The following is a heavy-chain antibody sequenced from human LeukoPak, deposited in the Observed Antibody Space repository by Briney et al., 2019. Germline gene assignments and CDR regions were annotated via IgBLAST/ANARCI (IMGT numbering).Heavy chain of an antibody. CDR2: INPAGSET. CDR3: ATFGLVAALDL. D-gene: IGHD5-12*01. Sequence: QAGGSLRLSCAASEFSFNAYWMAWVRQAPGTGLEWVANINPAGSETFHVDPVKGRFSISRDHAKNLVYLQMNSLRAEDTAVYYCATFGLVAALDLWGQGTLVTVSS. V-gene: IGHV3-7*01. J-gene: IGHJ4*02. CDR1: EFSFNAYW.